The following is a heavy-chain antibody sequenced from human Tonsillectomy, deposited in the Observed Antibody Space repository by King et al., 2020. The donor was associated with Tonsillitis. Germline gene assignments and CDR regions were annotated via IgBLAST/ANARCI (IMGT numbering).Heavy chain of an antibody. J-gene: IGHJ6*02. V-gene: IGHV3-23*04. CDR2: ISGSGGST. Sequence: VQLVESGGGLVQPGESLRLSCAASGFTFSNYAMSWVRQAPGKGLEWVSAISGSGGSTYYADSVKGRFTISRDNSKNTLYLQMNSLRAEDTDVYYCAGASELPITQYYYYCMDVWGQGPTVTVSS. CDR3: AGASELPITQYYYYCMDV. CDR1: GFTFSNYA. D-gene: IGHD2-15*01.